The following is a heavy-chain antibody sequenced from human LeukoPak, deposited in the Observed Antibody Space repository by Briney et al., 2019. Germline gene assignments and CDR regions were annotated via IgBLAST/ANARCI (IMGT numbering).Heavy chain of an antibody. Sequence: GGSLRLSCAASGFTFSSYAMHWVRQAPGKGLEWVAVISYDGSNKYYADFVRGRFTISRDNSRNTLYLQMNSLRAEDTAIYYCARDERLLSFLKWGQGTLVTVSS. V-gene: IGHV3-30*04. CDR2: ISYDGSNK. D-gene: IGHD3-3*01. CDR3: ARDERLLSFLK. CDR1: GFTFSSYA. J-gene: IGHJ4*02.